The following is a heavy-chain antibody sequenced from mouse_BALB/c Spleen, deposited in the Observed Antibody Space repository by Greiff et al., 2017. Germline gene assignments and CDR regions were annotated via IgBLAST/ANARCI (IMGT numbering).Heavy chain of an antibody. Sequence: EVHLVESGGGLVQPGGSRKLSCAASGFTFSDYGMAWVRQAPGKGPEWVAFISNLAYSIYYADTVTGRFTISRENAKNTLYLEMSSLRSEDTAMYYCATDRYDAGFAYWGQGTLVTVSA. CDR2: ISNLAYSI. V-gene: IGHV5-15*02. CDR3: ATDRYDAGFAY. D-gene: IGHD2-14*01. CDR1: GFTFSDYG. J-gene: IGHJ3*01.